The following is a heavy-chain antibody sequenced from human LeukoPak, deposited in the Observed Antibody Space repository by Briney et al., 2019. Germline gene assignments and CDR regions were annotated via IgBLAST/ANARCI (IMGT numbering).Heavy chain of an antibody. CDR3: ARWGQGYQLLRLYYYYYMDV. CDR1: GYTFTNYA. CDR2: IHPSTGNP. V-gene: IGHV7-4-1*02. D-gene: IGHD2-2*01. J-gene: IGHJ6*03. Sequence: ASVKVSCKSSGYTFTNYAINWVRQAPGQGLEWMGWIHPSTGNPTYAQGFTGRFVFSLDTSVTTTYLQISSLKAEDTAVYYCARWGQGYQLLRLYYYYYMDVWGKGTTVTVSS.